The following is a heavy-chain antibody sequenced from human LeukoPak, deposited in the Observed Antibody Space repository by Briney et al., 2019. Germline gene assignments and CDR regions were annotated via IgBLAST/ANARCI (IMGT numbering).Heavy chain of an antibody. D-gene: IGHD3-9*01. CDR2: ISGSGGST. J-gene: IGHJ4*02. V-gene: IGHV3-23*01. CDR3: AKDYLTFGIFSN. Sequence: PGGSLRLSCAASGFTFSSYAMSWVRQAPGKGLEWVSAISGSGGSTYYADSVKGRFTISRGNSKNTLYLQMNSLRAEDAAVYYCAKDYLTFGIFSNWGQGTLVTVSS. CDR1: GFTFSSYA.